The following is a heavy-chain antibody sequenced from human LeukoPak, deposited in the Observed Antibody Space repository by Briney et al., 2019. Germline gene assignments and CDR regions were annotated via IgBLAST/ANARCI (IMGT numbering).Heavy chain of an antibody. CDR1: GGSISSYY. CDR2: IYYSGST. V-gene: IGHV4-59*12. CDR3: ARSPVVVPAAIDY. J-gene: IGHJ4*02. D-gene: IGHD2-2*01. Sequence: PSETLSLTCTVSGGSISSYYWSWIRQPPGKGLEWIGYIYYSGSTNYNPSLKSRVTISVDKSKNQFSLKLSSVTAADTAVYYCARSPVVVPAAIDYWGQGTLVTVSS.